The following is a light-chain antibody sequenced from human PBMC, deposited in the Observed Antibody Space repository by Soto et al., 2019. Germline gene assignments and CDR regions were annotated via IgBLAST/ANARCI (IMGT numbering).Light chain of an antibody. CDR3: QHYHLYLRTSRQVSKLT. CDR2: GPS. Sequence: DIQLTQAASFLSASVGDRVTITCRASQGIRSYLAWYQQRPGKAPQLLIYGPSTLRHGGASRFRGSGYETELTLTINSLQPVFSATYSRQHYHLYLRTSRQVSKLTVGG. J-gene: IGKJ4*01. V-gene: IGKV1-9*01. CDR1: QGIRSY.